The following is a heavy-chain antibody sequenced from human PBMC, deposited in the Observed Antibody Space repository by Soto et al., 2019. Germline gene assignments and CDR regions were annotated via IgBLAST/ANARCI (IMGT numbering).Heavy chain of an antibody. CDR2: IYPGDSDT. CDR1: GYSFTNYW. D-gene: IGHD3-22*01. V-gene: IGHV5-51*01. J-gene: IGHJ4*02. CDR3: ARQSYYDTSGYCPWGY. Sequence: GGSLRLSCAASGYSFTNYWIGWVRQMPGKGLEWMGIIYPGDSDTRYSPSFQGQVTISADKSINTAYLQWSSLKASDTAMYYCARQSYYDTSGYCPWGYWGQGTLVTVSS.